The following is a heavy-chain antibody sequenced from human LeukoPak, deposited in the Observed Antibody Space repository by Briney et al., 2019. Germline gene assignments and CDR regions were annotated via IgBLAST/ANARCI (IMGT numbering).Heavy chain of an antibody. Sequence: ASVKVSCTASGYTFPSYFMHWVRQAPGQGLEWMGIINPTGGSTTYAQKFQGRVTMTRDTSTSTVYMELSSLRSEDTAVYYCARGGIAVAVYYFDYWGQGTLVTVSS. CDR2: INPTGGST. D-gene: IGHD6-19*01. V-gene: IGHV1-46*01. CDR3: ARGGIAVAVYYFDY. J-gene: IGHJ4*02. CDR1: GYTFPSYF.